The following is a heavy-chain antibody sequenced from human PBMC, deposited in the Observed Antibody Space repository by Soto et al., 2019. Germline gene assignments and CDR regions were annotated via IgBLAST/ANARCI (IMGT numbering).Heavy chain of an antibody. D-gene: IGHD3-10*01. Sequence: GGSLRLSCAASGFTFSSYSMNWVRQAPGKGLEWVSYISSSSSTIYYADSVKGRFTISRDNAKNSLYLQMNSLRAEDTAVYYCARDYSSYGSGSYSFRYNWFDPWGQGTLVTVSS. V-gene: IGHV3-48*01. CDR2: ISSSSSTI. CDR1: GFTFSSYS. J-gene: IGHJ5*02. CDR3: ARDYSSYGSGSYSFRYNWFDP.